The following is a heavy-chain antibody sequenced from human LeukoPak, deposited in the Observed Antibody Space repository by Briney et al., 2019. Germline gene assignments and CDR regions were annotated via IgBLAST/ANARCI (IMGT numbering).Heavy chain of an antibody. D-gene: IGHD3-22*01. J-gene: IGHJ4*02. Sequence: PGGSLRLSCAASGFTFSSYGMHWVRQAPGKGLEWAAVIWYDGSNKYYADSVKGRFTISRDNSKNTLYLQMNSLRAEDTAVYYCARGQYYYDSSGYYFDYWGQGTLVTVSS. CDR3: ARGQYYYDSSGYYFDY. CDR2: IWYDGSNK. V-gene: IGHV3-33*01. CDR1: GFTFSSYG.